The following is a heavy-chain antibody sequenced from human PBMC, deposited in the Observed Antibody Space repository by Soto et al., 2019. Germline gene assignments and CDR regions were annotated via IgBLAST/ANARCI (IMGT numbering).Heavy chain of an antibody. J-gene: IGHJ6*02. CDR3: ARDEEAVAATWGYYYYYGMDV. V-gene: IGHV1-69*01. D-gene: IGHD6-19*01. CDR1: GGTFSSYA. Sequence: QVQLVQSGAEVKKPGSSVKVSCKASGGTFSSYAISWVRQAPGQGLEWMGGVIPIFGTANYAQKFQGRVTITADESTSTAYMELSSLRSEDTAVYYCARDEEAVAATWGYYYYYGMDVWGQGTTVTVSS. CDR2: VIPIFGTA.